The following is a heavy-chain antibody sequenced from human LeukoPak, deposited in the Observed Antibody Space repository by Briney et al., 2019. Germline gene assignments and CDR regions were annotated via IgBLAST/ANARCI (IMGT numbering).Heavy chain of an antibody. Sequence: GGSLRLSCAASGFTFSSYAMSWVRQAPGKGLEWVSAISGSGGSTYYADSVKGRFTISRDNSKNTLYLQMNSLRAEDTAVYYCAKASLWFGELLPFDYWGQGTLVTVSS. CDR3: AKASLWFGELLPFDY. V-gene: IGHV3-23*01. D-gene: IGHD3-10*01. CDR2: ISGSGGST. CDR1: GFTFSSYA. J-gene: IGHJ4*02.